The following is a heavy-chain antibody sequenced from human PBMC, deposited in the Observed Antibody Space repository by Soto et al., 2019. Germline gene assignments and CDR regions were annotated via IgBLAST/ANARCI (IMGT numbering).Heavy chain of an antibody. Sequence: PSETLSLTCAVYGGSFSGYYWSWIRQPPGKGLEWIGEINHSGSTNYNPSLKSRVTISVDTSKNQFSLKLSSVTAADTAVYYCARESSSLRSERFDPWGQGTLVTVSS. CDR1: GGSFSGYY. J-gene: IGHJ5*02. CDR2: INHSGST. V-gene: IGHV4-34*01. CDR3: ARESSSLRSERFDP. D-gene: IGHD3-3*01.